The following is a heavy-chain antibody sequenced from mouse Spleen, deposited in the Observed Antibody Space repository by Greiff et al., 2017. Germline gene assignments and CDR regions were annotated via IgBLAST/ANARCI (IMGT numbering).Heavy chain of an antibody. D-gene: IGHD2-2*01. J-gene: IGHJ4*01. V-gene: IGHV2-6-1*01. Sequence: QVHVKQSGAGLVAPSQSLYITCTTSGFSFTSYGVPWVRQTPGKGLEWLVVICRDGSTTYNSALKSRLSISKYNAKSQVFLKMNSLQTDDTAMYYCARHGYGDDVSDYAMDDWGQGTSVTVSS. CDR2: ICRDGST. CDR3: ARHGYGDDVSDYAMDD. CDR1: GFSFTSYG.